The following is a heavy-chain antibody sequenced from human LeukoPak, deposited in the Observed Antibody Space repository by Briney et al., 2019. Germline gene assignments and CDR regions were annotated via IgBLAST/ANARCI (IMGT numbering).Heavy chain of an antibody. CDR1: GYTLTELS. CDR2: FDPEDGET. V-gene: IGHV1-24*01. D-gene: IGHD1-26*01. CDR3: ATILYSGSYYSFDY. Sequence: ASVKVSCKVSGYTLTELSMHWVRQAPGKGLEWMGGFDPEDGETIYTQKFQGRVTMTEDTSTDTAYMELSSRRSEDTAAYYCATILYSGSYYSFDYWGQGTLVTVSS. J-gene: IGHJ4*02.